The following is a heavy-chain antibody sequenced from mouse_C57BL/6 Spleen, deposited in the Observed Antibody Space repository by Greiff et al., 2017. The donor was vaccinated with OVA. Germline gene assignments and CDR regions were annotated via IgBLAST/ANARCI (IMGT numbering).Heavy chain of an antibody. Sequence: DVKLQESGGGLVKPGGSLKLSCAASGFTFSDYGMHWVRQAPEKGLEWVAYISSGSSTIYYADTVKGRFTISRDNAKNTLFLQMTSLRSEDTAMYYCARDDYYGSRNWYFDVWGTGTTVTVSS. V-gene: IGHV5-17*01. D-gene: IGHD1-1*01. CDR2: ISSGSSTI. CDR3: ARDDYYGSRNWYFDV. CDR1: GFTFSDYG. J-gene: IGHJ1*03.